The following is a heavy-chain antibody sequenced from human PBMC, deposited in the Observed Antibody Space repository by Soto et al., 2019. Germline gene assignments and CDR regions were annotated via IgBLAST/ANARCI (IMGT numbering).Heavy chain of an antibody. CDR2: VFYSGAT. D-gene: IGHD3-10*01. CDR1: GGPIKTGDYY. J-gene: IGHJ4*02. CDR3: ARAGFSYGHLLF. Sequence: SETLSLTCNVSGGPIKTGDYYWNWIRQPPGKGLEWIGYVFYSGATNYSPSLKSRAAISMDASKNQFSLSLTSVTAADTAVYYCARAGFSYGHLLFWGQGIRVTVSS. V-gene: IGHV4-30-4*01.